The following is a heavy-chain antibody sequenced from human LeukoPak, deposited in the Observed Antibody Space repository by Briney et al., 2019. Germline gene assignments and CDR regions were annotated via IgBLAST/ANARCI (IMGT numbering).Heavy chain of an antibody. CDR2: IIPIFGTA. D-gene: IGHD1-26*01. J-gene: IGHJ3*02. CDR1: GGTFCSYA. V-gene: IGHV1-69*13. CDR3: AADSGSSVFDI. Sequence: SVKVSCKASGGTFCSYAISWVRQAAGQGLEWMGGIIPIFGTANYAQKFQGRVTITADESTSTAYMELSSLRSEDTAVYYCAADSGSSVFDIWGQGTMVTVSS.